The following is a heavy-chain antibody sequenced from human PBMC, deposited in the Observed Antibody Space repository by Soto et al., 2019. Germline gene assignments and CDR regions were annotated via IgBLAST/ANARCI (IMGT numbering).Heavy chain of an antibody. CDR1: GYTFTSYA. CDR2: INAGNGNT. J-gene: IGHJ6*02. Sequence: GASVKVSCKASGYTFTSYAMHWVRQAPGQRLEWMGWINAGNGNTKYSQKFQGRVTITRDTSASTAYMELSSLRSEDTAVYYCARGRIVVVPAAPAYYYYGMDVCGQGTTVTVSS. V-gene: IGHV1-3*01. D-gene: IGHD2-2*01. CDR3: ARGRIVVVPAAPAYYYYGMDV.